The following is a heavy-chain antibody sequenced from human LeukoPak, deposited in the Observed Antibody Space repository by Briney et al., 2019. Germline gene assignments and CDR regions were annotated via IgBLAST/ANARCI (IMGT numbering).Heavy chain of an antibody. CDR2: LSGSGGST. J-gene: IGHJ4*02. V-gene: IGHV3-23*01. D-gene: IGHD3-10*01. Sequence: GGCLRLSCAASGFTFSSYAMSWVRQAPGKGLEWVSSLSGSGGSTYYADSVRGRFTISRDNSKNTLYLQMNSLRAEDTAVYYCAKDQEENGSGRLPDFDYWGQGTLVFVSS. CDR3: AKDQEENGSGRLPDFDY. CDR1: GFTFSSYA.